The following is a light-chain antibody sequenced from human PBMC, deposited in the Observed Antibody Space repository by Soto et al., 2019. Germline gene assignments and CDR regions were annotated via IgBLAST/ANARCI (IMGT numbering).Light chain of an antibody. J-gene: IGLJ2*01. CDR3: QTWGGECVV. CDR2: LNSDGSH. Sequence: QLVLTQSPSASASLGASVKLTCTLSSGHSSYAIAWHQQQPEKGPRYLMKLNSDGSHSKGDGIPDRFSGSSSGAERYLTISSLQSEDEADYYCQTWGGECVVFGGGTKVTVL. CDR1: SGHSSYA. V-gene: IGLV4-69*01.